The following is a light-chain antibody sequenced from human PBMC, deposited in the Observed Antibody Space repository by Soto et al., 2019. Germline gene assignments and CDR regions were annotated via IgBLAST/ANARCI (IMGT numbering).Light chain of an antibody. Sequence: QSALTHPPSASGSPGQSVTISCTGTSSDIGSYNFVSWYQQHPGKAPKVMLHEVRKRPSGVPDRFSGSKSGNTASLTVSGLQDDDEADYYCTSYAGGNILVFGGGTQLTVL. CDR3: TSYAGGNILV. CDR1: SSDIGSYNF. CDR2: EVR. V-gene: IGLV2-8*01. J-gene: IGLJ2*01.